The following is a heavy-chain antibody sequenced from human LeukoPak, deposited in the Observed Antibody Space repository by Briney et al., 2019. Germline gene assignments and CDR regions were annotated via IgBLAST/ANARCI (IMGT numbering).Heavy chain of an antibody. J-gene: IGHJ4*02. CDR2: IYTSGST. Sequence: SETLSLTCTVSGGSISSYYWSWIRQPPGKGLEWIGYIYTSGSTNYNPSLKSRVTISGDTSKNQFSLNLNFVTAADTAVYYCASPRSGYRYTFDYWGQGALVTVSS. CDR3: ASPRSGYRYTFDY. D-gene: IGHD3-22*01. V-gene: IGHV4-4*09. CDR1: GGSISSYY.